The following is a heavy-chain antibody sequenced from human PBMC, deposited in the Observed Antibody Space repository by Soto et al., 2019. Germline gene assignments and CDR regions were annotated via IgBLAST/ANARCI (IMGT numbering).Heavy chain of an antibody. V-gene: IGHV3-23*01. CDR1: GFTFSNYA. CDR3: AKDRLLRVAGTPDFDY. J-gene: IGHJ4*02. Sequence: PRLSCAASGFTFSNYAMSWVRQAPGKGLEWVSTISGSGGSTYYAESVKGRFTISRDYSKNTLYLQMNSLRAEDTAVYYCAKDRLLRVAGTPDFDYWGQGALVTVSS. D-gene: IGHD1-1*01. CDR2: ISGSGGST.